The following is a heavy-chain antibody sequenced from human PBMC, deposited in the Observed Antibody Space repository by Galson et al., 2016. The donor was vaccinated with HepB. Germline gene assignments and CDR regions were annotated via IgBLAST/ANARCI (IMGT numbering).Heavy chain of an antibody. D-gene: IGHD3-3*01. J-gene: IGHJ3*01. CDR2: IYHGVIT. CDR3: ARDLSMGYDFWSGYPDAFDV. Sequence: ETLSLTCAVSGGSINSTNWWSWVRQPPGKGLEWIGDIYHGVITNYNPYLKSRVTISVDKSKNQFSLKLSSVTAADTAVYYCARDLSMGYDFWSGYPDAFDVWGQGTVVTVSS. V-gene: IGHV4-4*02. CDR1: GGSINSTNW.